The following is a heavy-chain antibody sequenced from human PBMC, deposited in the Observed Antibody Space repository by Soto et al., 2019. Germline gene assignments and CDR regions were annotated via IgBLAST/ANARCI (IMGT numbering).Heavy chain of an antibody. Sequence: ASVKVSCKASGFTFTSSAVQWVRQARGQRLEWIGWIVVGSGNTNYAQKFQERVTITRDMSTSTAYMELSSLRSEDTAVYYCAADPGNSYYSYYGMDVWGQGTTVTVSS. D-gene: IGHD1-1*01. CDR3: AADPGNSYYSYYGMDV. CDR1: GFTFTSSA. J-gene: IGHJ6*02. V-gene: IGHV1-58*01. CDR2: IVVGSGNT.